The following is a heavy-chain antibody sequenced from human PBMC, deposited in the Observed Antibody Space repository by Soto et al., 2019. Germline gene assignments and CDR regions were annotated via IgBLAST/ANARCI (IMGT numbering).Heavy chain of an antibody. CDR1: GGSSTTVH. Sequence: PSETLSLTCAVSGGSSTTVHWSWIRQPPGRGLEYIGCVDYDDNTDYNPSLKSRVTISVDRSNNLLSLRLASMTAADTAVYYCARLLSSYSSSWYYFDTWAPGTLVTVSS. J-gene: IGHJ4*02. V-gene: IGHV4-59*01. CDR3: ARLLSSYSSSWYYFDT. D-gene: IGHD6-13*01. CDR2: VDYDDNT.